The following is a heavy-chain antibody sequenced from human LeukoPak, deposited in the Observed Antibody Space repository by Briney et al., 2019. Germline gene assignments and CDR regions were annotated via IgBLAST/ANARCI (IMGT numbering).Heavy chain of an antibody. CDR2: ISSSSSTI. V-gene: IGHV3-48*04. J-gene: IGHJ6*03. D-gene: IGHD3-3*01. CDR3: AKDLPPTFFYMDV. Sequence: GGSLRLSCAASGFTFSSYSMNWVRQAPGKGLEWVSYISSSSSTIYYADSVKGRFTISRDNAKNSLYLQMNSLRAEDTAVYYCAKDLPPTFFYMDVWGKGTTVTVSS. CDR1: GFTFSSYS.